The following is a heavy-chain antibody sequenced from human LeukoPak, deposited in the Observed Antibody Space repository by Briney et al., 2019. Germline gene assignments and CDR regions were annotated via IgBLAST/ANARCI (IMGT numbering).Heavy chain of an antibody. CDR1: GGSISSSSYY. J-gene: IGHJ6*04. CDR2: IYYSGST. CDR3: ARDAASGTDV. V-gene: IGHV4-39*07. Sequence: SETLSLTCTVSGGSISSSSYYWGWIRQPPGKGLEWIGSIYYSGSTYYNPSLKSRLTISIDTPKKQFSLKLSSVTAADTAVYYCARDAASGTDVWGKGTTVIVSS. D-gene: IGHD3-10*01.